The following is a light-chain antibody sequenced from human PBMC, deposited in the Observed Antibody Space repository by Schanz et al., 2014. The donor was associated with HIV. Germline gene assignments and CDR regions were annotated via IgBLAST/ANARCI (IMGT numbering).Light chain of an antibody. Sequence: QSVLTQPPSVSGAPGQRVSISCTGSSSNIGAGYDVHWYQQFPGTPPKLLIYANTNRPSGVPDRFSGSKSGTSASLVITGLQAEDEADYYCTSYAGYGAPTLVVFGGGTKLTVL. V-gene: IGLV1-40*01. CDR1: SSNIGAGYD. J-gene: IGLJ3*02. CDR2: ANT. CDR3: TSYAGYGAPTLVV.